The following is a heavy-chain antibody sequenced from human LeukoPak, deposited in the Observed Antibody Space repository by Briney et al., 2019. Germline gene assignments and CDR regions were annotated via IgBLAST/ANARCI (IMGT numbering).Heavy chain of an antibody. V-gene: IGHV3-72*01. CDR1: GFTFSEHY. CDR2: SRNKAKRYTT. D-gene: IGHD5/OR15-5a*01. CDR3: ARGPNSVYDYHYGMDV. J-gene: IGHJ6*02. Sequence: GGSLGLSCAASGFTFSEHYMDWVRQAPGKGLEWVGRSRNKAKRYTTEYAASVKGRFSNSRDDSTNSLYLQMNSLKNEDTAVYYCARGPNSVYDYHYGMDVWGQGTTVTVSS.